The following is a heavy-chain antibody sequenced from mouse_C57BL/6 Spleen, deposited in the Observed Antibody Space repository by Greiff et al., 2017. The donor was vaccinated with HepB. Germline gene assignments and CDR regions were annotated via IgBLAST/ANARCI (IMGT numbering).Heavy chain of an antibody. CDR1: GFSLSTSGMG. J-gene: IGHJ2*01. CDR3: ARRSIYYYGSSYESYFDY. Sequence: QVTLKVSGPGILQSSQTLSLTCSFSGFSLSTSGMGVSWIRQPSGKGLEWLAHIYWDDDKRYNPSLKSRLTISKDTSRNQVFLKITSVDTADTATYYCARRSIYYYGSSYESYFDYWGQGTTLTVSS. V-gene: IGHV8-12*01. D-gene: IGHD1-1*01. CDR2: IYWDDDK.